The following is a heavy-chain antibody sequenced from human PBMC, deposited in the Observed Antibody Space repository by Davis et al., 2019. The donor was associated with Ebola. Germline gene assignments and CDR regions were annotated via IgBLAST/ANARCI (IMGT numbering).Heavy chain of an antibody. CDR3: ARHKRDIVLVVYAPQWYYYYGMDV. V-gene: IGHV4-39*01. D-gene: IGHD2-8*02. Sequence: SETLSLTCTVSGGSISSGGYYWSWIRQHPGKGLEWIGSIYYSGSTYYNPSLKSRVTISVDTSKNQFSLKLSSVTAADTAVYYCARHKRDIVLVVYAPQWYYYYGMDVWGQGTTVTVSS. CDR1: GGSISSGGYY. J-gene: IGHJ6*02. CDR2: IYYSGST.